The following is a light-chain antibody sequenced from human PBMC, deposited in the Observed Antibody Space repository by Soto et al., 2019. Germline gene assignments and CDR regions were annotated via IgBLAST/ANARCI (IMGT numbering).Light chain of an antibody. V-gene: IGKV3-11*01. CDR2: DAS. Sequence: EIVLTQSPATLSLSPGERATLSCRASQNVSSYLAWYQQKPGQAPRLLIYDASNRATGIPARFSGSGSGTDFTLTISSLEPEDFAVYYCQQRSNWPPGLTFGGGTKVDIK. CDR3: QQRSNWPPGLT. J-gene: IGKJ4*01. CDR1: QNVSSY.